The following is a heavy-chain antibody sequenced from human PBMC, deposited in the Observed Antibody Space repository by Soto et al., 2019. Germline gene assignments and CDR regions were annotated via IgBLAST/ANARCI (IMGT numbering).Heavy chain of an antibody. CDR1: GGSISSGGYY. CDR3: AREVAAAGTYFDY. Sequence: SETLSLTCTVSGGSISSGGYYWPWIRQHPGKGLEWIGYNYYSGITYYNPSLKSRVTISVDTSKNQFSLKLSSVTAADTAVYYSAREVAAAGTYFDYWGQGTLVTVSP. D-gene: IGHD6-13*01. J-gene: IGHJ4*02. V-gene: IGHV4-31*03. CDR2: NYYSGIT.